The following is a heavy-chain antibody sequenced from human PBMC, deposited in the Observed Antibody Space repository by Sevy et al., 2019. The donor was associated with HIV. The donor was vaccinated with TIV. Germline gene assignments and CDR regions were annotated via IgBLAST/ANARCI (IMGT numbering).Heavy chain of an antibody. CDR3: CTYYCGSGNHYNLDY. V-gene: IGHV3-7*03. D-gene: IGHD3-10*01. CDR1: GFTFSSYW. J-gene: IGHJ4*02. CDR2: IKQDGSEK. Sequence: GGSLRLSCAASGFTFSSYWMSWVRQAPGKGLEWVANIKQDGSEKYYVDSVKGRFTITRDNAKNSLYLQMNSLRAEDTAVYYCCTYYCGSGNHYNLDYWGQGTLVTVS.